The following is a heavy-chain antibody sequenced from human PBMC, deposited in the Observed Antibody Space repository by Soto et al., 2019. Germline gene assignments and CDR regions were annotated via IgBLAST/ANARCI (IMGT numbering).Heavy chain of an antibody. J-gene: IGHJ4*02. Sequence: SETLSLPCTVSGGSITTGGYYWSWIRQLPGKGLEWIGHRYYSESTYYNPSLKSRVSISLDTSKNQFSLKLSFVTAADTAMYYCARTKCSGGSCYSWSLDYWGQGTPVTVSS. CDR2: RYYSEST. CDR1: GGSITTGGYY. V-gene: IGHV4-31*03. D-gene: IGHD2-15*01. CDR3: ARTKCSGGSCYSWSLDY.